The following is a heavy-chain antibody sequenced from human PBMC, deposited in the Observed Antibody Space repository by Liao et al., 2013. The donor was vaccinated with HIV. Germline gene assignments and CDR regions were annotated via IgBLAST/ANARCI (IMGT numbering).Heavy chain of an antibody. D-gene: IGHD3-3*01. Sequence: QLQLQESGPGLVKPSQTLSLTCTVSGDLIRRDNYYWTWIRQPAGRGLEWIGHIFTGMSTTGTANYNPSLKSRVTMSVDTSKNQFSLKLSSVTAADTAVYYCARGGYYDFWSGSSPGYYYYYMDVWGKGTTVTVSS. CDR2: IFTGMSTTGTA. J-gene: IGHJ6*03. CDR1: GDLIRRDNYY. V-gene: IGHV4-61*02. CDR3: ARGGYYDFWSGSSPGYYYYYMDV.